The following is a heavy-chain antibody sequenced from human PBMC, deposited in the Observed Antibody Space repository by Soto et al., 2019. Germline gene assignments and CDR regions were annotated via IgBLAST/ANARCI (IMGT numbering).Heavy chain of an antibody. Sequence: GGSLRLSCAASGFTFSSYAMSWVRQAPGKGLEWVSHISSSGSTIYYADSVKGRFTISRDNAKNSLYLQMNSLRAEDTAVYYCARATCSSTSCAFYYYGMDVWGQGTTVTVSS. J-gene: IGHJ6*02. CDR2: ISSSGSTI. CDR3: ARATCSSTSCAFYYYGMDV. CDR1: GFTFSSYA. D-gene: IGHD2-2*01. V-gene: IGHV3-48*04.